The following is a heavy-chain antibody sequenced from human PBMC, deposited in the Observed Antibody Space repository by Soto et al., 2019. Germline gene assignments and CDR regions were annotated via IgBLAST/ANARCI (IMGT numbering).Heavy chain of an antibody. CDR3: ARNQPQRYCSGGTCRPAYGMDV. D-gene: IGHD2-15*01. CDR1: GVSISSDRFY. Sequence: SETLSLTCTVSGVSISSDRFYWAGIRQPPGKWLEWIGIIYYSGDTYYNPSLAGRLTMSVDTSNQFSLTLRSVTAADTALYYCARNQPQRYCSGGTCRPAYGMDVWGQGTTVTVSS. V-gene: IGHV4-39*01. CDR2: IYYSGDT. J-gene: IGHJ6*02.